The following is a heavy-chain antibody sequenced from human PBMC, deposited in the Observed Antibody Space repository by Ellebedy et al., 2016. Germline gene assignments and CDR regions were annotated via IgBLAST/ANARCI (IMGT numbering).Heavy chain of an antibody. D-gene: IGHD3-9*01. CDR3: ARRENFDCFDY. CDR1: GFNFGDSD. J-gene: IGHJ4*01. V-gene: IGHV3-11*04. CDR2: ISGSGIACISSTDDAI. Sequence: GGSLRLSCAASGFNFGDSDMSWIRQAPGKGLEWISCISGSGIACISSTDDAIYYPDSVKGRFIISRDNAKNSLYLQMTSLRAEDTAVYYCARRENFDCFDYWGQGSLVTVSS.